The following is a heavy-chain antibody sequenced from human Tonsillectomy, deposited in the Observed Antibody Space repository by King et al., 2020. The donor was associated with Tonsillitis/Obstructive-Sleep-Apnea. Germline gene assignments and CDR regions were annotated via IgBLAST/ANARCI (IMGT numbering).Heavy chain of an antibody. D-gene: IGHD2-2*01. CDR1: GFTFSSYG. Sequence: VQLVESGGGVVQPGRSLRLSCAASGFTFSSYGMHWVRQAPGKGLEWVAVIWYDGSNKYYADSVKGRFTISRDNSRNTLYLQRNSLRAEDTAVYYCARGDCSSTSCYHADYWGQGTLVTVSS. CDR2: IWYDGSNK. J-gene: IGHJ4*02. CDR3: ARGDCSSTSCYHADY. V-gene: IGHV3-33*01.